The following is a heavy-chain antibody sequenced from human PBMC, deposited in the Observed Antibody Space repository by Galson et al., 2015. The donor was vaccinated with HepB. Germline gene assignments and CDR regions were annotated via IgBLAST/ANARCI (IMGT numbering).Heavy chain of an antibody. CDR2: IITNFGTT. CDR3: ARDRGWGMDV. Sequence: SVKVSCKAPVGTFRTYAISWVRLAPGLGLEWMGGIITNFGTTDYAQKFQGRVTISADESTSTAYMELSSLRSDDTAVYYCARDRGWGMDVWGQGTTVTVSS. D-gene: IGHD3-10*01. CDR1: VGTFRTYA. J-gene: IGHJ6*02. V-gene: IGHV1-69*13.